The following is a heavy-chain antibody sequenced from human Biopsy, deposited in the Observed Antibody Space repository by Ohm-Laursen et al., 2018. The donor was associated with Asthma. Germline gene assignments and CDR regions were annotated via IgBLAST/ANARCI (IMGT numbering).Heavy chain of an antibody. Sequence: SVKVSCNAPGGTFSNFAISWVRQAPGQGLEWLGGIMTIFGTTNYAQKFQGRVTITADESTSTAYMEVTSLRSEDTAIYYCARCQVGYSSGWSLLLKKIYYSGMDVWGQGTAVTVSS. D-gene: IGHD6-19*01. CDR3: ARCQVGYSSGWSLLLKKIYYSGMDV. CDR2: IMTIFGTT. CDR1: GGTFSNFA. J-gene: IGHJ6*02. V-gene: IGHV1-69*13.